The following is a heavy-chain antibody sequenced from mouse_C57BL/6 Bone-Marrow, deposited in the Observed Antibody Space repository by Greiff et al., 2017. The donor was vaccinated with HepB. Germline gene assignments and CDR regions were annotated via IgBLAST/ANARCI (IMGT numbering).Heavy chain of an antibody. CDR1: GYTFTSYG. Sequence: QVQLKQSGAELARPGASVKLSCKASGYTFTSYGISWVKQRTGQGLEWIGEIYPRSGNTYYNEKFKGKATLTADKPSSTAYMELRSLTSEDSAVYFCARLWLGLRDYFDYWGQGTTLTVSS. J-gene: IGHJ2*01. CDR3: ARLWLGLRDYFDY. D-gene: IGHD3-1*01. V-gene: IGHV1-81*01. CDR2: IYPRSGNT.